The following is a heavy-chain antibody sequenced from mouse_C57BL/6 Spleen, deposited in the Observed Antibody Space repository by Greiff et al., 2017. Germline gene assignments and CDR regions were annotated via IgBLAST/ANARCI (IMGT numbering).Heavy chain of an antibody. CDR1: GYTFTSYW. Sequence: QVQLQQPGAELVKPGASVKLSCKASGYTFTSYWMHWVKQRPGQGLEWIGMIHPNSGSTNYNAKFKSKATLTVDKSSSTAYMQLSSLTSEDSAVYYCARDGGNYFDDWGQGTTLTVSS. V-gene: IGHV1-64*01. CDR2: IHPNSGST. J-gene: IGHJ2*01. CDR3: ARDGGNYFDD.